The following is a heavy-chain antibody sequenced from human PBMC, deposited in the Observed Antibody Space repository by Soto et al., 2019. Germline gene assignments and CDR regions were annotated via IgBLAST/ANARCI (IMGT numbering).Heavy chain of an antibody. J-gene: IGHJ6*02. Sequence: PSETLSLTCAVSGGSISGRGYDGGWISQPPGKGLEWIGSIYYSGTTYYNPSLKSRVTISVDTSKNQFSLKLNSVTAADTAVYYCARPAAASYYYYGMDVWGQGTTVTVSS. D-gene: IGHD6-25*01. CDR2: IYYSGTT. CDR1: GGSISGRGYD. CDR3: ARPAAASYYYYGMDV. V-gene: IGHV4-39*01.